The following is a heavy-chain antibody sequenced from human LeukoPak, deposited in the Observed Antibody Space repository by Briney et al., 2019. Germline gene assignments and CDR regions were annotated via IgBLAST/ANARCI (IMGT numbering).Heavy chain of an antibody. CDR1: GFTFSDYS. Sequence: PGGSLRLSCAASGFTFSDYSMNWVRQAPGKGLEGVAVIWYNGRNKYYADSVKGRFTISRDNSKNTLYLQMNSLRAEDTAVYYCARDHSSSLFDYWGQGTLVTVSS. J-gene: IGHJ4*02. D-gene: IGHD6-13*01. CDR2: IWYNGRNK. V-gene: IGHV3-33*08. CDR3: ARDHSSSLFDY.